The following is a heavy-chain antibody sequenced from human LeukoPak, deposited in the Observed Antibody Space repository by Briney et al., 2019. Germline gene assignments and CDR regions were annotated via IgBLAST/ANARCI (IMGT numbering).Heavy chain of an antibody. CDR2: IYYSGST. CDR1: GGSISSYY. D-gene: IGHD6-13*01. V-gene: IGHV4-59*08. Sequence: SETLSLTCTVSGGSISSYYWSWIRQPPGKGLEWIGYIYYSGSTNYNPSLKSRVTISVDTSKNQFSLKLSSVTAADTAVYYCARLNLPPLWQQLGWFDPWGQGTLVTVSS. J-gene: IGHJ5*02. CDR3: ARLNLPPLWQQLGWFDP.